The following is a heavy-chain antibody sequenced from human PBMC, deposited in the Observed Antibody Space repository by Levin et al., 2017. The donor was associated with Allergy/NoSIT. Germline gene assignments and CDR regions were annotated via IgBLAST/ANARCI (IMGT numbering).Heavy chain of an antibody. CDR2: ISAYNGNT. V-gene: IGHV1-18*01. CDR1: GYTFTSYG. CDR3: ARADSVPYCGGDCVGWTMDY. Sequence: GESLKISCKASGYTFTSYGISWVRQAPGQGLEWMGWISAYNGNTNYAQKLQGRVTMTTDTSTSTAYMELRSLRSDDTAVYYCARADSVPYCGGDCVGWTMDYWGQGTLVTVSS. J-gene: IGHJ4*02. D-gene: IGHD2-21*02.